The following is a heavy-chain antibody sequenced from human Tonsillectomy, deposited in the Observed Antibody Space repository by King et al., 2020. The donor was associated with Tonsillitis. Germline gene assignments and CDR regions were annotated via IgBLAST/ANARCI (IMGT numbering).Heavy chain of an antibody. Sequence: VQLQESGPGLVKPSQTLSLTCTVSGGSISSGDYYWSWIRQPPGKGLEWIGYIYYSGSTYYNPSLKSRVTISVNTSKNQFSLKLSSVTAADTAVYYCGRGAAGGELSSDYFDYWGQGTLVTVSS. D-gene: IGHD3-16*02. CDR3: GRGAAGGELSSDYFDY. CDR2: IYYSGST. V-gene: IGHV4-30-4*01. J-gene: IGHJ4*02. CDR1: GGSISSGDYY.